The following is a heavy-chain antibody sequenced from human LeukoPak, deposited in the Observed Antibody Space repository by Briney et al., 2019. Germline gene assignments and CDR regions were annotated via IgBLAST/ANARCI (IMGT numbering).Heavy chain of an antibody. V-gene: IGHV3-23*01. CDR2: ISGSGGST. CDR1: GFTFSSYG. D-gene: IGHD4-17*01. CDR3: ATPSHGDYVKFDY. Sequence: GGSLRLSCAASGFTFSSYGMSWVRQAPGKGLEWVSAISGSGGSTYYADSVKGRFTISRDNSKNTLYLQMNSLRAEDTAVYYCATPSHGDYVKFDYWGQGTLVTVSS. J-gene: IGHJ4*02.